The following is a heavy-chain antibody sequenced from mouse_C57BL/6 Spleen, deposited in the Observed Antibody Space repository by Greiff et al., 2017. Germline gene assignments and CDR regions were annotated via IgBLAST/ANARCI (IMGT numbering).Heavy chain of an antibody. CDR2: IDPETGGT. J-gene: IGHJ4*01. V-gene: IGHV1-15*01. CDR3: RYYGSSYDYYAMDY. Sequence: QVQLQQSGAELVRPGASVTLSCKASGYTFTDYEMHWVKQTPVHGLEWIGAIDPETGGTAYNQKFKGKAILTADKSSSTAYMELRSLTSEDSAVYYCRYYGSSYDYYAMDYWGQGTSVTVSS. CDR1: GYTFTDYE. D-gene: IGHD1-1*01.